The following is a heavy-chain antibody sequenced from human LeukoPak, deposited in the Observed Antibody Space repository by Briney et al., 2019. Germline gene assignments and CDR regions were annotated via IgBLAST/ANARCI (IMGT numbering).Heavy chain of an antibody. CDR2: IYTSGST. J-gene: IGHJ4*02. D-gene: IGHD4-17*01. CDR3: ARGGDYGDYEGY. V-gene: IGHV4-61*02. CDR1: GGSISSGSYY. Sequence: SETLSLTCTVSGGSISSGSYYWSWIRQLAGKGLEWIGRIYTSGSTNYNPSLKSRVTISVDTSKNQFSLKLSSVTAADTAVYYCARGGDYGDYEGYWGQGTLVTVSS.